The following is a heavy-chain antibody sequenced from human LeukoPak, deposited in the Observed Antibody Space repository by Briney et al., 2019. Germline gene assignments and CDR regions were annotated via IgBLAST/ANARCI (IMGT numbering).Heavy chain of an antibody. CDR1: GYSFTSYG. V-gene: IGHV1-18*01. D-gene: IGHD3-10*01. Sequence: ASVKVSCKASGYSFTSYGITWVRQAPGQGLEWMGWSSTYNGHTDYAQKFQDRVTMTTDTSTSTGDMELRSLRPDDTAMYYCARGSDLDYWGQGTLVTVSS. CDR2: SSTYNGHT. CDR3: ARGSDLDY. J-gene: IGHJ4*02.